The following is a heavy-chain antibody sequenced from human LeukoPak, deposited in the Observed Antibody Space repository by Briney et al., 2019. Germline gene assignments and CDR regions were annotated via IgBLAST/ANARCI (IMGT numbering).Heavy chain of an antibody. J-gene: IGHJ6*04. V-gene: IGHV1-3*01. D-gene: IGHD3-10*01. Sequence: ASVKVSCKASGYTFTSYAIHWVRQAPRQRLEWMGWINAGDGNTKYSQKFQGRVTITRDTSASTAYMELSSLRSEDTAVYYCARETVRGVITYYYYGMDVWGKGTTLTVSS. CDR1: GYTFTSYA. CDR2: INAGDGNT. CDR3: ARETVRGVITYYYYGMDV.